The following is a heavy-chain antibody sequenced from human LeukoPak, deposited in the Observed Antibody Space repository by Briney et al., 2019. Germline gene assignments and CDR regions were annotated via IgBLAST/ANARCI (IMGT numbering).Heavy chain of an antibody. CDR3: AKDMASVPAAPFDY. CDR2: ISWNSGSI. CDR1: GFTFDDYA. V-gene: IGHV3-9*01. J-gene: IGHJ4*02. D-gene: IGHD2-2*01. Sequence: GGSLRLSCAASGFTFDDYAMHWVRQAPGKGLEWVSGISWNSGSIGYADSVKGRFTISRDNAKNSLYLQMNSLRAEDTALYYCAKDMASVPAAPFDYWGQGTLVTVSS.